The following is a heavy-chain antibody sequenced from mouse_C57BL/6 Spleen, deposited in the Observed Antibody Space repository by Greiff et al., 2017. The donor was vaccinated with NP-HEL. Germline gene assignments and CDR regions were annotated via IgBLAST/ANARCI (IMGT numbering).Heavy chain of an antibody. Sequence: QVQLQQPGAELVMPGASVKLSCKASGYTFTSYWMHWVKQRPGQGLEWIGEIDPSDSYTNYNQKFKGKSTLTVDKSSSTAYMQLSSLTSEDSAVYYCARGLYGPAWFAYWGQGTLVTVSA. CDR1: GYTFTSYW. V-gene: IGHV1-69*01. J-gene: IGHJ3*01. D-gene: IGHD1-1*02. CDR3: ARGLYGPAWFAY. CDR2: IDPSDSYT.